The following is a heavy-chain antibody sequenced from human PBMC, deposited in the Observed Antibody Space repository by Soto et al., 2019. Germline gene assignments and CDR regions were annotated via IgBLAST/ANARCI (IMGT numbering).Heavy chain of an antibody. Sequence: SVKVSCKASGGTFSSYAISWVRQAPGQGLEWMGGIIPIFGTANYAQKFQGRVTITADESTSTAYMELSSLRSEDTAVYYCAEGITGTKYHYYGMDVWGQGTTVTVSS. CDR2: IIPIFGTA. CDR1: GGTFSSYA. J-gene: IGHJ6*02. V-gene: IGHV1-69*13. D-gene: IGHD1-7*01. CDR3: AEGITGTKYHYYGMDV.